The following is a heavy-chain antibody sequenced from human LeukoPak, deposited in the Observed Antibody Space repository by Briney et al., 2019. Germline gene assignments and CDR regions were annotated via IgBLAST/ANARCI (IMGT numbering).Heavy chain of an antibody. CDR2: INPNSGGT. J-gene: IGHJ4*02. D-gene: IGHD5-24*01. CDR3: ARAGIRWLQLNYFDY. V-gene: IGHV1-2*02. Sequence: ASVKVSCKASGYTFTGYYMHWVRQAPGQGLEWMGWINPNSGGTNYAQKFQGRVTMTRDTSISTAYTELSRLRSDDTAVYYCARAGIRWLQLNYFDYWGQGTLVTVSS. CDR1: GYTFTGYY.